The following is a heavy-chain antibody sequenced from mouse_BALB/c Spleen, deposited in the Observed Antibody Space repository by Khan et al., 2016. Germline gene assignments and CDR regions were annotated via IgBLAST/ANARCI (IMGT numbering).Heavy chain of an antibody. CDR3: ARRVSTSATFGY. CDR1: EFTFSSYG. J-gene: IGHJ3*01. Sequence: EVELVESGGDLVKPGGSLKLSCAASEFTFSSYGMSWVRQTPDKRLEWVATISSGGSYTYYPDSVKGRFTISRDNAKNTLYLKLNSLKSEDTAMXYCARRVSTSATFGYWGQGTLVTVSA. V-gene: IGHV5-6*01. CDR2: ISSGGSYT. D-gene: IGHD1-2*01.